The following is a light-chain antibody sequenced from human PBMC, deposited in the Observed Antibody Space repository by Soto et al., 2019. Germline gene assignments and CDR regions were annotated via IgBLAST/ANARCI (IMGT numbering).Light chain of an antibody. V-gene: IGLV4-69*01. CDR2: ITYDGTH. CDR3: QSLGTGIQV. J-gene: IGLJ3*02. CDR1: SGYSTNA. Sequence: QPVVTQSPSASASLGASVKLTCTLSSGYSTNAIAWHQQQSEKGPRFLMKITYDGTHSKGDGFFDRFSGSSSGAERHLSFFSLQSEDEADYYCQSLGTGIQVFGGGTKLTVL.